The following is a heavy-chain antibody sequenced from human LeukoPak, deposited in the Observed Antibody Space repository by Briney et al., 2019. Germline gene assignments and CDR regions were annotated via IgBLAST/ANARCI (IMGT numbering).Heavy chain of an antibody. CDR2: INHSGST. Sequence: PSETLPLTCAVYGGSFSGYYWSWIRQPPGKGLEWIGEINHSGSTNYNPSLKSRVTISVDTSKNQFSLKLSSVTAADTAVYYCARANREMATIRDYYYGMDVWGQGTTVTVSS. V-gene: IGHV4-34*01. CDR3: ARANREMATIRDYYYGMDV. CDR1: GGSFSGYY. D-gene: IGHD5-24*01. J-gene: IGHJ6*02.